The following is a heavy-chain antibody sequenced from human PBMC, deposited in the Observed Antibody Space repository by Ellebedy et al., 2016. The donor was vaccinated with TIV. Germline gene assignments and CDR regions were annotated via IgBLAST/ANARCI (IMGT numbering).Heavy chain of an antibody. CDR2: VDNNGGRT. D-gene: IGHD4/OR15-4a*01. Sequence: GESLKISXAASGFTFSRYAMSWVRQGPGKGLEWVSTVDNNGGRTYYADSVMGRFTISRDNSDNRLYLHMNSLRAEDTALYYCAKVEDGARHGDAFDIWGQGTMVTVSS. J-gene: IGHJ3*02. CDR1: GFTFSRYA. V-gene: IGHV3-23*01. CDR3: AKVEDGARHGDAFDI.